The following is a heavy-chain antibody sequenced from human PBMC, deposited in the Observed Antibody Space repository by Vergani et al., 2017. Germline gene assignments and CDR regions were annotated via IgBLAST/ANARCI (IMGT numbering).Heavy chain of an antibody. J-gene: IGHJ4*02. CDR3: AKDKEVVTAISASPADC. Sequence: VQLVESGGGFIQPGGFLRLSCAASGFTFSSYGMHWVRQAPGNGLEWVAVISYDGSNKYYADSVKGRFPISGDNSKNTLYLQMKSRRAEGTAVYYCAKDKEVVTAISASPADCWSQGTLVTVSS. CDR2: ISYDGSNK. V-gene: IGHV3-30*18. D-gene: IGHD2-21*02. CDR1: GFTFSSYG.